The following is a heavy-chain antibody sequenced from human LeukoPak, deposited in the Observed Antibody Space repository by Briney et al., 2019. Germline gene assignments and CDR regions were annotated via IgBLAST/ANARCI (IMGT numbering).Heavy chain of an antibody. Sequence: PSETLSLTCTVSGGSISSYYWSWIRQPPGKGLEWIGYIYYSGSTNYNPSLKSRVTISVDTSKNQFSLKLSSVTAADTAVYYCARLRISDAFDIWGQGTMVTVSS. V-gene: IGHV4-59*08. CDR1: GGSISSYY. D-gene: IGHD3-10*01. J-gene: IGHJ3*02. CDR3: ARLRISDAFDI. CDR2: IYYSGST.